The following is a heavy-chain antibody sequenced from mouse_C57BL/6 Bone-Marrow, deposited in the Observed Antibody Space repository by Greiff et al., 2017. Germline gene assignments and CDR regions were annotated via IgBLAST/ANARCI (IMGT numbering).Heavy chain of an antibody. D-gene: IGHD1-1*01. V-gene: IGHV1-81*01. CDR2: IYPRSGNT. Sequence: QVQLKQSGAELARPGASVKLSCKASGYTFTSYGISWVKQRTGQGLEWIGEIYPRSGNTYYNEKFKGKATLTADKSSSTAYVELRSLTSEDSAVYFCARRGVITTKGVFAYWGQGTLVTVSA. J-gene: IGHJ3*01. CDR3: ARRGVITTKGVFAY. CDR1: GYTFTSYG.